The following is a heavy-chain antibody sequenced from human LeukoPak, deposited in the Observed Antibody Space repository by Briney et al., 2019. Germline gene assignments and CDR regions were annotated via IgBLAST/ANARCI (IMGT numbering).Heavy chain of an antibody. D-gene: IGHD1-26*01. CDR2: IWYDGSNK. CDR3: ARATTDDLGFDY. J-gene: IGHJ4*02. CDR1: GFTFSSYG. V-gene: IGHV3-33*01. Sequence: HGGSLRLSCAASGFTFSSYGMHWVRQAPGKGLEWVAVIWYDGSNKYYADSVKGRFTISRDNSKNTLYLQMNSLRAEDTAVYYCARATTDDLGFDYWGQGTLVTVSS.